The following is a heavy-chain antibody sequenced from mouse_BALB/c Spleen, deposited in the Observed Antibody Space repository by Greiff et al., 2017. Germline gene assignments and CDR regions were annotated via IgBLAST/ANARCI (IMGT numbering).Heavy chain of an antibody. CDR2: INPNNGGT. J-gene: IGHJ3*01. CDR1: GYTFTDYN. V-gene: IGHV1-18*01. D-gene: IGHD1-1*01. CDR3: ARGAYYYGSTRFAY. Sequence: VQLQQSGPELVKPGASVKIPCKASGYTFTDYNMDWVKQSHGKSLEWIGDINPNNGGTIYNQKFKGKATLTVDKSSSTAYMELRSLTSEDTAVYYCARGAYYYGSTRFAYWGQGTLVTVSA.